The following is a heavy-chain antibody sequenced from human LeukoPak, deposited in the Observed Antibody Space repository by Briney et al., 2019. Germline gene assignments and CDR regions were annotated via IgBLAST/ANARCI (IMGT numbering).Heavy chain of an antibody. Sequence: PSETLSLTCTVSGGSISSYYWSWIRQPPGRGLEWIGYIYYSGSTNYNPSLKSRVTISVDTSKNQFSLKLSSVTAADTAVYYCAREERWPQAFDYWGQGALVTVSS. J-gene: IGHJ4*02. CDR2: IYYSGST. CDR3: AREERWPQAFDY. V-gene: IGHV4-59*01. D-gene: IGHD5-24*01. CDR1: GGSISSYY.